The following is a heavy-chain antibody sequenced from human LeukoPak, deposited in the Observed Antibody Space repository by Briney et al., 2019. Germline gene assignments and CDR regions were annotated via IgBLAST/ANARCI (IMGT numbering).Heavy chain of an antibody. CDR2: IYTSGST. D-gene: IGHD2-8*01. Sequence: SETLSLTCTVSGGSISSGSYYWSWIRQPAGKGLEWIGRIYTSGSTNYNPSLKSRVTISVDTPKNQFSLKLSSVTAADTAVYYCARGMERLESRNYSYYYYMDVWGKGTTVTISS. CDR1: GGSISSGSYY. CDR3: ARGMERLESRNYSYYYYMDV. V-gene: IGHV4-61*02. J-gene: IGHJ6*03.